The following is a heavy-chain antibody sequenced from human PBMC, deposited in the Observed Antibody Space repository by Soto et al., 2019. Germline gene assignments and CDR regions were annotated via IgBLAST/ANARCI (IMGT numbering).Heavy chain of an antibody. CDR3: AKDRGYSSSWYDY. J-gene: IGHJ4*02. V-gene: IGHV3-30*18. CDR2: ISYDGSIK. CDR1: GFTFSSYG. D-gene: IGHD6-13*01. Sequence: GGSLRLSCAASGFTFSSYGMHWVRQAPGKGLEWVAVISYDGSIKYYADSVKGRFTISRDNSKNTLYLQMNSLRAEDMAVYYCAKDRGYSSSWYDYWGQGTLVTVAS.